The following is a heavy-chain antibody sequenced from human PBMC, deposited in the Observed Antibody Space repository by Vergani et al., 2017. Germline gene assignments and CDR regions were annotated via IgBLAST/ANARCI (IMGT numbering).Heavy chain of an antibody. CDR2: ISWNSGSI. V-gene: IGHV3-9*03. D-gene: IGHD5-12*01. Sequence: EVQLVESGGGLVQPGRSLRLSCAASGFTFDDYAMHWVRQAPGKGLEWVSGISWNSGSIGYADSVKGRFTISRDNAKNSLYLQMNSLRAEDMALYYFAKDMGGYDYGPLDYWDQGTLVTVSS. CDR1: GFTFDDYA. J-gene: IGHJ4*02. CDR3: AKDMGGYDYGPLDY.